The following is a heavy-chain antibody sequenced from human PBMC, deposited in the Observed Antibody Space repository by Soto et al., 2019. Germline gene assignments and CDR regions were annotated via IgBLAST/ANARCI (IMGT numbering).Heavy chain of an antibody. D-gene: IGHD4-17*01. CDR2: ISSDGSTT. Sequence: EVQLVESGGGLVQPGGSLRLSCAASGFTFSSYWMHWVRQAPGKGLIWVSRISSDGSTTMYPDSVKGRFTISRDNAKNPLYLQMNSLRAEDTAVYYCGDDSGQYWGQGTLVTVSS. CDR1: GFTFSSYW. CDR3: GDDSGQY. J-gene: IGHJ4*02. V-gene: IGHV3-74*03.